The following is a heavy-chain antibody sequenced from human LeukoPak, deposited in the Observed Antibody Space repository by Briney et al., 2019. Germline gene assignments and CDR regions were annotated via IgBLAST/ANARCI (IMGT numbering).Heavy chain of an antibody. V-gene: IGHV4-59*01. D-gene: IGHD3-3*01. CDR3: ARVPYYDFWSGYYPYFDY. CDR2: IYYSGST. CDR1: GGSISSYY. J-gene: IGHJ4*02. Sequence: PSETLSLTCTVSGGSISSYYWSWIRQPPGKGLEWIGYIYYSGSTNYNPSLKSRVTISVDTSKNQFSLKLSSVTAADTAVYYCARVPYYDFWSGYYPYFDYWGQGTLVTVSS.